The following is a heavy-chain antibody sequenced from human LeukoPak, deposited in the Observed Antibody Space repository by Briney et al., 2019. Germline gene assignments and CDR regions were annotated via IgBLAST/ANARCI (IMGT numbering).Heavy chain of an antibody. Sequence: PGGSLRLSCAASGFTFSNYAKSWVRQAPGKGLEWVSAISGSGGTTYHADSVRGRFTISRDNSKNTLYLQMNSLRAEDTAVYYCALPTDWSEGGYWGQGTLVTVSS. CDR1: GFTFSNYA. CDR2: ISGSGGTT. V-gene: IGHV3-23*01. D-gene: IGHD3/OR15-3a*01. J-gene: IGHJ4*02. CDR3: ALPTDWSEGGY.